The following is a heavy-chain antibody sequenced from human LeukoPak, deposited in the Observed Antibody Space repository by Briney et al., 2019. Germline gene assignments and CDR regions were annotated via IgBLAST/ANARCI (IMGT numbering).Heavy chain of an antibody. D-gene: IGHD4-17*01. V-gene: IGHV3-72*01. CDR1: GFTFSDHY. J-gene: IGHJ6*03. CDR2: TRDKPNSYTT. CDR3: ARVTVTTGSYYYYMDV. Sequence: VQPGGSLRLSCAASGFTFSDHYMDWVRQAPGKGLEWVSRTRDKPNSYTTEYAASVKGRFTISRDDSKNSLYLQMNSLKTEDTAVYYCARVTVTTGSYYYYMDVWGKGTTVTVSS.